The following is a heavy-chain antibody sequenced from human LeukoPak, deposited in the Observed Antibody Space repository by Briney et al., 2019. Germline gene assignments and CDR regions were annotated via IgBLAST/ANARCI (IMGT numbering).Heavy chain of an antibody. J-gene: IGHJ3*02. CDR1: GGSISSSIYY. CDR2: IYYRGST. D-gene: IGHD1-26*01. CDR3: ARVGPSYRVAFDI. Sequence: SETLSLTCIVSGGSISSSIYYWGWIRQPPGKGLEWIGSIYYRGSTYYNPSLKSRVTISVDTSKNQFSLKLSSVTAADTAVYYCARVGPSYRVAFDIWGQGTMVTVSS. V-gene: IGHV4-39*07.